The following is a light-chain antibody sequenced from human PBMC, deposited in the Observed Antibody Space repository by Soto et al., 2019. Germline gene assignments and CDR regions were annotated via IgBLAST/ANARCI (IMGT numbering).Light chain of an antibody. J-gene: IGLJ3*02. V-gene: IGLV2-14*03. CDR1: SSDIGAYNY. CDR2: DVT. Sequence: QSALTQPASVSGSPGQSITFSCTGTSSDIGAYNYVSWYQHHPGKAPKLLIYDVTDRASGVSDRFSGSKSGTTASLTISGLQAEDEADYFCSSYTTINTVVVFGGGTKLTVL. CDR3: SSYTTINTVVV.